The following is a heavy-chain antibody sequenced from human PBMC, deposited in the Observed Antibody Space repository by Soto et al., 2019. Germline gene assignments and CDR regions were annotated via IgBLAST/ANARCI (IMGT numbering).Heavy chain of an antibody. CDR3: ARRRRAYDYYFDY. V-gene: IGHV3-7*01. J-gene: IGHJ4*02. CDR2: LKEDGSEK. CDR1: GFTFNNYW. Sequence: EVQLVESGGGLVQPGGSLRLSCAAPGFTFNNYWMSWVRQAPGKGLEWVASLKEDGSEKYYVDSVKGRFTISRDNAKNSLFLQMNSLRADDTAVYYCARRRRAYDYYFDYWGQGTLVTVSS. D-gene: IGHD3-16*01.